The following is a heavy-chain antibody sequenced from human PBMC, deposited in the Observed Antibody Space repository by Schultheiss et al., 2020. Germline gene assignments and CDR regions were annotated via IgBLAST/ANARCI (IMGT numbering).Heavy chain of an antibody. CDR2: INHSGST. J-gene: IGHJ6*03. CDR3: ARSPSSWYYYYMDV. CDR1: GGSFSGYY. D-gene: IGHD6-13*01. Sequence: SETLSLTCAVYGGSFSGYYWSWIRQPPGKGLEWIGEINHSGSTNYNPSLKSRVTISVDTSKNQFSLKLSSVTAADTAVYYCARSPSSWYYYYMDVWGRGTTVTVSS. V-gene: IGHV4-34*01.